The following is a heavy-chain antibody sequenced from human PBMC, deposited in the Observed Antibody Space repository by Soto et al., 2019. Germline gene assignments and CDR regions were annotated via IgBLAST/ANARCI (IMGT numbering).Heavy chain of an antibody. CDR3: ATDHRVGYLYGYSMWFDP. J-gene: IGHJ5*02. V-gene: IGHV3-23*01. Sequence: GGSLRLSCAASGFTFSSYAMSWVRQAPGKGLEWVSAISGSGGSTYYADSVKGRFTISRDNSKNTLYLQMNSLRAEDTAVYYCATDHRVGYLYGYSMWFDPWGQGTLVTVSS. CDR1: GFTFSSYA. CDR2: ISGSGGST. D-gene: IGHD5-18*01.